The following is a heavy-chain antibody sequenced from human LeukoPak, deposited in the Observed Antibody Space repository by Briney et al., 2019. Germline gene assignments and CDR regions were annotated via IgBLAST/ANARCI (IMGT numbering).Heavy chain of an antibody. CDR3: ARGPLYQVPYYEHYYGLDV. D-gene: IGHD3-16*01. J-gene: IGHJ6*02. Sequence: PGGSLRLSCATSGFTFSSYWMSWVRQAPGKGLEWVANVKQDGTEQYYVDSVKGRFAISRDNAKKSVFLQMSSLRAEDTAVYYCARGPLYQVPYYEHYYGLDVWGQGTTVTVFS. V-gene: IGHV3-7*03. CDR2: VKQDGTEQ. CDR1: GFTFSSYW.